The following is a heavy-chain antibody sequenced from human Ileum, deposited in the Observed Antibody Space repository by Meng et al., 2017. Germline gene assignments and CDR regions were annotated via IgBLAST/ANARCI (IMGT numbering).Heavy chain of an antibody. D-gene: IGHD5-24*01. J-gene: IGHJ4*02. CDR1: GGSISTSNW. Sequence: ESGPGLVKPSGTLLLTCAVSGGSISTSNWWSWLRQSPGQGLEWIGEIYHTGSTTYNPSLESRVTVSVDKSNNQFSLRLTSATAADTAVYYCARVSQRDGYNSANFDYWGQGALVTVSS. V-gene: IGHV4-4*02. CDR2: IYHTGST. CDR3: ARVSQRDGYNSANFDY.